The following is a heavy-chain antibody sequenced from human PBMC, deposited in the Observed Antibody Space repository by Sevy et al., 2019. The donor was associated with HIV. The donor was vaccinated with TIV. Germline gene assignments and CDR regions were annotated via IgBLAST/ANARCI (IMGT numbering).Heavy chain of an antibody. CDR1: GFTSGSYW. D-gene: IGHD3-3*01. Sequence: GGSLRLSCGASGFTSGSYWMHWVRQVPGKGLEWVSRISDDGRSTTYVDSVRGRFTISRDNAKNTLYLQMNGLRADVTDVYYCARDSVTVSCIVLYALDIWGQGTMVTVSS. CDR3: ARDSVTVSCIVLYALDI. CDR2: ISDDGRST. J-gene: IGHJ3*02. V-gene: IGHV3-74*01.